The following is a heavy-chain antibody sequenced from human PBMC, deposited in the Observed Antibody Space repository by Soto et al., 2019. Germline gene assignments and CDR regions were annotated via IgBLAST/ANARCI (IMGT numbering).Heavy chain of an antibody. CDR3: VKDRRAPYYHFWSGYYLVSY. D-gene: IGHD3-3*01. V-gene: IGHV3-30*18. J-gene: IGHJ4*02. CDR1: GFTFSSYG. Sequence: PGGSLRLSCAASGFTFSSYGMHWVRQAPGKGLEWVAVISYDGSNKYYADSVKGRFTISRDNSKNTLYLQMNSLRAEDTAVYYCVKDRRAPYYHFWSGYYLVSYWGQGTLVTVSS. CDR2: ISYDGSNK.